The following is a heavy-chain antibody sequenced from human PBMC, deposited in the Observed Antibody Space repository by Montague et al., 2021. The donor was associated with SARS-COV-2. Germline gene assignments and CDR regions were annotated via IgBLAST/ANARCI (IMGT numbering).Heavy chain of an antibody. V-gene: IGHV4-34*01. Sequence: SETLSLACAVSSGSFRGYYWSWIRQPPGKGLEWIGEINHSGSTTYNPSLESRVSISVDTSNKQFSLKVTSVTAADTAVYYCARLGAITLVRGITKADFSNYGMDVWGQGTTVTASS. CDR3: ARLGAITLVRGITKADFSNYGMDV. CDR2: INHSGST. D-gene: IGHD3-10*01. J-gene: IGHJ6*02. CDR1: SGSFRGYY.